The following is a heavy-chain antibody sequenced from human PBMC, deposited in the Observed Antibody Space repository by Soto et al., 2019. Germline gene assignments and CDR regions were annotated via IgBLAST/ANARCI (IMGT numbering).Heavy chain of an antibody. J-gene: IGHJ3*02. V-gene: IGHV3-30-3*01. D-gene: IGHD1-26*01. CDR2: ISYDGSNK. CDR3: ARAVGATTFYAFDI. Sequence: GGSLRLSCAASGFTFSSYAMPWVRQAPGKELEWVAVISYDGSNKYYADSVKGRFTISRDNSKNTLYLQMNSLRAEDTAVYYGARAVGATTFYAFDIWGQGTMVTVSS. CDR1: GFTFSSYA.